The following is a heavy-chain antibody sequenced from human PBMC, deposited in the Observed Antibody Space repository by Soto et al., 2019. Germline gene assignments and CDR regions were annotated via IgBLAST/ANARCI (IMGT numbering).Heavy chain of an antibody. CDR1: GFTFSSYG. D-gene: IGHD6-13*01. V-gene: IGHV3-33*01. CDR2: IWNDGSNK. CDR3: GRWGIAAGDY. Sequence: QVQLVESGGGVVQPGRSLRLSCAASGFTFSSYGMHWVRQAPGKGLEWVAVIWNDGSNKYYADSVNGRFTISRDNSKNSLYLQMNRRRAEDTAVYYWGRWGIAAGDYWGQGTLVTVSS. J-gene: IGHJ4*02.